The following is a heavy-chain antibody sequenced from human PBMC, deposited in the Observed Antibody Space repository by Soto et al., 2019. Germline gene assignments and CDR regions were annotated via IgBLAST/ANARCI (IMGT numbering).Heavy chain of an antibody. CDR2: ISGSGGST. CDR1: GFTFNTYA. D-gene: IGHD3-16*01. J-gene: IGHJ6*02. CDR3: AKEGGRRSSWYYDMDV. Sequence: EVQLLESGGDLVQPGGSLRLSCAASGFTFNTYAMSWVRQAPGKGLEWLSAISGSGGSTDYADSVKGRFTISRDNSKNTLYLQMNSLRDEDTAVYYCAKEGGRRSSWYYDMDVWGQGTTVTVSS. V-gene: IGHV3-23*01.